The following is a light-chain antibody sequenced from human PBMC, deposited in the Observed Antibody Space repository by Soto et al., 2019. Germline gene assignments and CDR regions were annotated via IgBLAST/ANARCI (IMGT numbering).Light chain of an antibody. CDR3: QSYDSSLSDVV. V-gene: IGLV1-40*01. Sequence: QLVLTQPPSVSGAPGQRVTISCTGSSSNIGAGYDVHWYQQLPGTAPKLLIYGNSNRPSGVPDRFSGSKSGTSASLAITGRQAEDEADYYCQSYDSSLSDVVFGGGTKLTVL. CDR1: SSNIGAGYD. J-gene: IGLJ2*01. CDR2: GNS.